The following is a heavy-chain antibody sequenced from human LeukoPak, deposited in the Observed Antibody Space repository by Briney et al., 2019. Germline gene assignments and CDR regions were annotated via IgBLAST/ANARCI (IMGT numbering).Heavy chain of an antibody. D-gene: IGHD3-16*01. CDR1: GFTLNTYT. CDR3: ARDGAGDLNAFDI. Sequence: GGSLRLSCAASGFTLNTYTLNWVRQAPGKGLEWVSYINTGGSAMYHADSVKGRFTISRDNAKNSLYLQMNSLRDEDTAVYYCARDGAGDLNAFDIWGQGTMVTVSS. CDR2: INTGGSAM. J-gene: IGHJ3*02. V-gene: IGHV3-48*02.